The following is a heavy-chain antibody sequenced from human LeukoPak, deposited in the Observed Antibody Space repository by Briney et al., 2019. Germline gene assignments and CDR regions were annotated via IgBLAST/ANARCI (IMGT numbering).Heavy chain of an antibody. CDR1: GGSFSDYY. D-gene: IGHD6-6*01. J-gene: IGHJ4*02. Sequence: PSETLSLTCAVYGGSFSDYYWSWIRQPPGKGLEWIGEINHSGSTNYNPSLKSRVTISIDTSKNQFSLKLTSVTAADTAVYYCARGGRWYSSSSVYFEYWGLGTLVTVSS. V-gene: IGHV4-34*01. CDR3: ARGGRWYSSSSVYFEY. CDR2: INHSGST.